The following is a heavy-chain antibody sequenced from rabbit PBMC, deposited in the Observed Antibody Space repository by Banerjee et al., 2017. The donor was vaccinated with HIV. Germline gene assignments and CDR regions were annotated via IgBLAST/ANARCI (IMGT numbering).Heavy chain of an antibody. CDR2: ITYGGSA. J-gene: IGHJ4*01. CDR1: GIDFSSYG. V-gene: IGHV1S40*01. Sequence: QSLEESGGDLVKPGASLTLTCTASGIDFSSYGISWVRQAPGKGLEYIGYITYGGSAYYASWVNGRFTISKTSSTTVTLQMTSLTAADTASYFCARDLAGVIGWNFDLWGQGTLVTVS. CDR3: ARDLAGVIGWNFDL. D-gene: IGHD4-1*01.